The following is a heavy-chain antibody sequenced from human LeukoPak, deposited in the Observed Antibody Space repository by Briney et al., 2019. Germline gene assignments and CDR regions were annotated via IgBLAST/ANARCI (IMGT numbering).Heavy chain of an antibody. CDR2: IYYSGST. CDR1: GGSISSGDYY. D-gene: IGHD4-17*01. Sequence: PSQTLSLTCTVSGGSISSGDYYWSWIRQHPGKGLEWIGYIYYSGSTYYNPSLKSRVTISVDTSKNQFSLKLSSVTAADTAVYYCARATTTVTTFDYWGQGTLVTVSS. J-gene: IGHJ4*02. CDR3: ARATTTVTTFDY. V-gene: IGHV4-31*03.